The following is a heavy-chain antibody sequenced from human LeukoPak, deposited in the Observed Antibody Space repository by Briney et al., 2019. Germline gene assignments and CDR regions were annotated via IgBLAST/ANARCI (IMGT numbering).Heavy chain of an antibody. CDR2: INHSGST. J-gene: IGHJ5*02. Sequence: SETLSLTCAVYGVSFSGYYWSWIRRPPGKGLEWIGEINHSGSTNYNPSLKSRVTISVDTSKNQFSLKLSSVTAADTAVYYCASGVYYDFWSGYSFDPWGQGTLVTVSS. CDR1: GVSFSGYY. D-gene: IGHD3-3*01. CDR3: ASGVYYDFWSGYSFDP. V-gene: IGHV4-34*01.